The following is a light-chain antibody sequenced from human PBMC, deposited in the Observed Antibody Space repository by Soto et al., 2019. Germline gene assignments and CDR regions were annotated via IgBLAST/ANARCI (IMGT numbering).Light chain of an antibody. J-gene: IGKJ1*01. CDR2: DAS. Sequence: ETVLTQSPGTLSLSPGERATLSCRASQSVSSNLLAWYQQKPGQAPRLLIYDASNRATGIPARFSGSGSGTDFTLTISSLEPEDFAVYYCQQRSNWPQTFGQGTKVDIK. CDR3: QQRSNWPQT. V-gene: IGKV3-11*01. CDR1: QSVSSN.